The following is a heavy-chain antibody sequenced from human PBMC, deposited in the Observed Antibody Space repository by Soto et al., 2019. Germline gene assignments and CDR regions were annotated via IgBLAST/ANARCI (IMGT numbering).Heavy chain of an antibody. Sequence: QVQLQQWGAGLLKPSETLSLTCAVYGGSFSGYYWSWIRQPPGKGLEWIGEINHSGSTNYNPSLKSRVTISVDTSKNQFSLKLSSVTAADTAVYYCARGSSSWYLGWFDPWGQGTLVTVSS. D-gene: IGHD6-13*01. CDR1: GGSFSGYY. V-gene: IGHV4-34*01. CDR2: INHSGST. J-gene: IGHJ5*02. CDR3: ARGSSSWYLGWFDP.